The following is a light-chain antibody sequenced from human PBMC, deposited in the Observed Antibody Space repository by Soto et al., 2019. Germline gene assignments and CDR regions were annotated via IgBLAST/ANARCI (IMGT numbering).Light chain of an antibody. Sequence: QSVLTQPPSASATPGQRVAISCSGSSSNIGSYPVNWYQQLPGTAPKLLIHTATQRPSGVPDRFSGSKSGTSASLAISGLQSEDEADYYCAAWDDSLNGPLFGGGTKLTVL. CDR3: AAWDDSLNGPL. CDR2: TAT. V-gene: IGLV1-44*01. J-gene: IGLJ3*02. CDR1: SSNIGSYP.